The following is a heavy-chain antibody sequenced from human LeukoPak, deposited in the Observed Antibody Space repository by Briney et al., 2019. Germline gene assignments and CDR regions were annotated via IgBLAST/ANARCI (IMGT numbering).Heavy chain of an antibody. Sequence: PSETLSLTCAVSGGSISSGGYSWSWIRQPPGRVLEWNANIYHRGNTYYNPSLKSRVSMSVDRSENQFSVKLSSATAADTAVYYCARAVVGYYGSGSYYGYYFDYWGQGTLVTVSS. V-gene: IGHV4-30-2*01. J-gene: IGHJ4*02. D-gene: IGHD3-10*01. CDR3: ARAVVGYYGSGSYYGYYFDY. CDR1: GGSISSGGYS. CDR2: IYHRGNT.